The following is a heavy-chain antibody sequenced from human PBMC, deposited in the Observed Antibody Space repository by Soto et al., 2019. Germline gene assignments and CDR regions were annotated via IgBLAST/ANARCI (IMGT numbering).Heavy chain of an antibody. CDR1: GFTFGGSA. CDR3: TRRTDFWGLMSY. V-gene: IGHV3-73*02. D-gene: IGHD3-3*01. Sequence: EVQLVESGGGLVQPGGSLKLSCAASGFTFGGSAMHWVRQASGKGLEWVGHIRSRTNNYATEYAASVKGRFTISRDDSKNTAYLQMNSLKPEDTAVYYCTRRTDFWGLMSYWGQGTLVTVSS. CDR2: IRSRTNNYAT. J-gene: IGHJ4*02.